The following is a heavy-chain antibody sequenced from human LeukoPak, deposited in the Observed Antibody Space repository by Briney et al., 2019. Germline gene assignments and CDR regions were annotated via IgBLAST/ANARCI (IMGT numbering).Heavy chain of an antibody. CDR2: ISATGGST. CDR1: GFAFSTYA. CDR3: AKRHCRGGTCYSDSYYLDV. D-gene: IGHD2-15*01. Sequence: GGSLRLSCAASGFAFSTYAMSWVRQAPGKGLEWVSGISATGGSTYSADSAKGRFTISRDNSKNTLILQMNNLRVEDTALYYCAKRHCRGGTCYSDSYYLDVWGKGTTVTVSS. J-gene: IGHJ6*03. V-gene: IGHV3-23*01.